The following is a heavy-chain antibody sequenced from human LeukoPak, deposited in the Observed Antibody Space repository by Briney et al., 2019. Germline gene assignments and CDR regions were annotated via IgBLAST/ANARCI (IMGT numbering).Heavy chain of an antibody. CDR1: GYSISSGYY. J-gene: IGHJ6*03. CDR2: IYHSGNS. D-gene: IGHD6-13*01. Sequence: SETLSLTCAVSGYSISSGYYWGWIRQPPGKGLEWIGCIYHSGNSRYNPPLKSRVSISVDTSKNQFSLRLSSVTAADTAVYYCARQGGSSSPYYYYYMDVWGKGTTVTVSS. V-gene: IGHV4-38-2*01. CDR3: ARQGGSSSPYYYYYMDV.